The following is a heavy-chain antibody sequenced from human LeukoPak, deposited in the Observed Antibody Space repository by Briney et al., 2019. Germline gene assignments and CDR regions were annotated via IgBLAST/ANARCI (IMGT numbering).Heavy chain of an antibody. D-gene: IGHD2/OR15-2a*01. Sequence: GGSLRLSCTVSGFTVSTNSMSWVRQAPGKGLEWVSFIYSDNTHYSDSVKGRFTISRDNSKNTLYLQMNSLRAEDTAVYYCARDWFHAIDYWGQGTLVTVSS. CDR2: IYSDNT. CDR1: GFTVSTNS. V-gene: IGHV3-66*01. J-gene: IGHJ4*02. CDR3: ARDWFHAIDY.